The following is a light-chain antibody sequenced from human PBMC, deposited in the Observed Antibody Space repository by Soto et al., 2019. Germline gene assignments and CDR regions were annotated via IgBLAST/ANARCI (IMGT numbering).Light chain of an antibody. CDR3: YSYAGSGTYV. Sequence: QSALTQPASVSGSPGQSITISCTGTNIDVGTYNLVSWYQQHPGKAPKLMTYEGTKRPSGVSNRFSGSNSGNTASLTISGLQAEDEADYYCYSYAGSGTYVFGTGTKANVL. J-gene: IGLJ1*01. CDR2: EGT. CDR1: NIDVGTYNL. V-gene: IGLV2-23*01.